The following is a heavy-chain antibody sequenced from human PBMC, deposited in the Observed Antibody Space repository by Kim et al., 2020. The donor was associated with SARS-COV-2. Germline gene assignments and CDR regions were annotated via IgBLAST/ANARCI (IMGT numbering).Heavy chain of an antibody. Sequence: TYNPSLKSRVTMSIDTSKNQFSLKLSSVTAADTSIYYCASIPAGYQYYFDYWGQGILVTVSS. J-gene: IGHJ4*02. D-gene: IGHD2-2*01. V-gene: IGHV4-4*06. CDR3: ASIPAGYQYYFDY.